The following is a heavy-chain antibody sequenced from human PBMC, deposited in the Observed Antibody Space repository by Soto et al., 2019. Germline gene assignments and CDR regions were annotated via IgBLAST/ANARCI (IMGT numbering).Heavy chain of an antibody. J-gene: IGHJ4*02. D-gene: IGHD3-10*01. V-gene: IGHV3-30-3*01. Sequence: VQLVESGGGLVQPGGSLRLSCAASGFTFSSYAMHWVRQAPGKGLEWVAVISYDGSNKYYADSVKGRFTISRDNSKNTLYLQMNSLRAEDTAVYYCAREGYYGSGSFVSWGQGTLVTVSS. CDR3: AREGYYGSGSFVS. CDR2: ISYDGSNK. CDR1: GFTFSSYA.